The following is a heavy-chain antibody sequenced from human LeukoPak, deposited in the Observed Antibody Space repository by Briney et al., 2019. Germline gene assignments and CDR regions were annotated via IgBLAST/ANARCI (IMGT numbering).Heavy chain of an antibody. CDR2: IIPMFGTG. CDR3: ARGGDSPSGTSGWYYCVY. CDR1: GGTFSSYA. J-gene: IGHJ4*02. D-gene: IGHD6-19*01. V-gene: IGHV1-69*05. Sequence: ASVKVSCKASGGTFSSYAISWVRQAPGQGLEWMGGIIPMFGTGNYAQKFQDRVTITTDESTNTAYMELSSLRSEDTAVYYCARGGDSPSGTSGWYYCVYWGQGTLVTVSS.